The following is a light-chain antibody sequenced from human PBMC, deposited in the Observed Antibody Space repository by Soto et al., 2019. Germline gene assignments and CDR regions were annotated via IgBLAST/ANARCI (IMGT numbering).Light chain of an antibody. CDR3: HQYDNRPPFT. J-gene: IGKJ2*01. CDR1: QSVNIN. CDR2: GAS. V-gene: IGKV3-15*01. Sequence: DIVMTQSPVTLSVSPGERATLSCRASQSVNINLAWYQQKPGQAPRLLIYGASTRATGIPARFSGSGSGTEFTLTISSLQSEDFAVYYCHQYDNRPPFTFGQGTKLEIK.